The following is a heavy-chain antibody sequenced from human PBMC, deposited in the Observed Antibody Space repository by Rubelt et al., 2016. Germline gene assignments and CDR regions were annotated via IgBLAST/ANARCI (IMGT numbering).Heavy chain of an antibody. CDR3: TTLSYIPLVDY. V-gene: IGHV3-15*01. D-gene: IGHD2-21*01. CDR1: NAW. CDR2: IKSKTDGGTT. Sequence: NAWMSWVRQAPGKRLEWVGRIKSKTDGGTTDYAAPVKGRFTISRDDSKNTLYLQMNSLKTEDTAVYYCTTLSYIPLVDYWGQGTLVTVSS. J-gene: IGHJ4*02.